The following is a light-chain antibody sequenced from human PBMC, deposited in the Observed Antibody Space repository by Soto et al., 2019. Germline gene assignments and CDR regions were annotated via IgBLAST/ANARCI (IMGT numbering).Light chain of an antibody. Sequence: EIVVTQSPGTLSSSPGERATLSCRASQSVISNDLAWYQQKPGQAPRLLVYAASRRASGITDRFSGSGSGTDFTLTISRLEPEDFAVYYCKQYDTAPPDFGGGTKVEIK. CDR1: QSVISND. CDR2: AAS. J-gene: IGKJ4*01. CDR3: KQYDTAPPD. V-gene: IGKV3-20*01.